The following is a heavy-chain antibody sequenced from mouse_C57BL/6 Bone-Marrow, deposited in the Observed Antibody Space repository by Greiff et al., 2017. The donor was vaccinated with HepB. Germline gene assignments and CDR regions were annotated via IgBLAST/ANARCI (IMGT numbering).Heavy chain of an antibody. J-gene: IGHJ2*01. D-gene: IGHD3-3*01. Sequence: QVQLQQSGAELVRPGASVTLSCKASGYTFTDYEMHWVKQTPVHGLEWIGAIDPDTGGTAYNQKFKGKAILTADKSSSTAYMELRSLTSEDSAVYYCTREGRYWGQGTTLTVSS. V-gene: IGHV1-15*01. CDR2: IDPDTGGT. CDR3: TREGRY. CDR1: GYTFTDYE.